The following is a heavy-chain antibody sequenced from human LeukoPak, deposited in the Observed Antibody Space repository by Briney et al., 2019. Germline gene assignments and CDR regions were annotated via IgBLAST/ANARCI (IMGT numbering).Heavy chain of an antibody. CDR2: ISTGGGNT. V-gene: IGHV3-23*01. CDR3: AKDGGLWVSAHWGDS. D-gene: IGHD7-27*01. CDR1: GFTFSSYT. Sequence: GGSLRLSCTASGFTFSSYTMSWVRQAPRKGLKWVSTISTGGGNTYYADSVKGRFTVSRDDSKNTLYLQMNSLRAEDTAVYYCAKDGGLWVSAHWGDSWGRGTLVTVSS. J-gene: IGHJ4*02.